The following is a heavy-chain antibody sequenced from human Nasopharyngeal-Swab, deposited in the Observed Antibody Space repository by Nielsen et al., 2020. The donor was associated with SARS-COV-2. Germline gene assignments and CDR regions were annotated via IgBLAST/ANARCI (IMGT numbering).Heavy chain of an antibody. V-gene: IGHV3-48*02. Sequence: GESLKISCAASRFILSDYSMNWVRQAPGKGLQWVCNIRESGTITYYTESVEGRFTVSENKAKNSMYLLMNSLKDEDTAMYYCVRDYQWAFDIWGRGTMFTFSS. D-gene: IGHD1-26*01. CDR2: IRESGTIT. CDR1: RFILSDYS. J-gene: IGHJ3*02. CDR3: VRDYQWAFDI.